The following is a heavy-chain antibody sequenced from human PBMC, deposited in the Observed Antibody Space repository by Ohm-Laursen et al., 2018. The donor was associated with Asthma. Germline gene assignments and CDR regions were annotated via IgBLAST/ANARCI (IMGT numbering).Heavy chain of an antibody. J-gene: IGHJ4*02. D-gene: IGHD3-10*01. Sequence: SSLRLSCAASGFTFSTSAMHWVRQGPAKGLEWVASLWYDGSRKHYTDSVKGRFSISRDTSKNTLYLQMNSLRAEDTAVYYCARSCAYMVQEEYYFDYWGQGTLVTVSS. CDR1: GFTFSTSA. CDR2: LWYDGSRK. CDR3: ARSCAYMVQEEYYFDY. V-gene: IGHV3-33*01.